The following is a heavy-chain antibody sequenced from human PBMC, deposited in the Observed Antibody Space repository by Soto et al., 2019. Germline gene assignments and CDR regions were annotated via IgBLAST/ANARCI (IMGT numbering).Heavy chain of an antibody. D-gene: IGHD6-13*01. CDR2: IWYDGSNK. CDR3: ARDPAAAGIGYFDY. V-gene: IGHV3-33*01. CDR1: GFTFSSYG. Sequence: GGSLRLSYAASGFTFSSYGMHWVRQAPGKGLEWVAVIWYDGSNKYYADAVKGRFTISRDNSKNTLYLQVNSRRPEDTAVYYCARDPAAAGIGYFDYCCQGALVTVSS. J-gene: IGHJ4*02.